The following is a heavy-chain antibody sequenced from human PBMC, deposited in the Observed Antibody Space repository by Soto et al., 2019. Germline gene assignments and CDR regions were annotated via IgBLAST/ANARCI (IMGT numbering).Heavy chain of an antibody. J-gene: IGHJ4*02. CDR3: ARSEGGSSISGY. CDR1: GCNFRSYG. V-gene: IGHV3-33*01. D-gene: IGHD3-3*02. Sequence: WSLRGLCSACGCNFRSYGMHWVRQAPGKGLEWVAVIWYDGSNTYYADSVKVRFTISRDNSKNTLYLQMNSLRAEDTAVYYCARSEGGSSISGYWGQGTLVTVYS. CDR2: IWYDGSNT.